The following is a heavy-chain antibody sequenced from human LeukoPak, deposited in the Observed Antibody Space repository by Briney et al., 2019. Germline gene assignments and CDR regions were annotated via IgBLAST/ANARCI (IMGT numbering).Heavy chain of an antibody. Sequence: GGSLRLSCAASGFTFSSYAMSWVRQAPGKGLEWVSSIGGSGGSTYYADSVKGRFTISRDNSKNTLYLQMNSLRAEDTAVYYCAKVETAAAATLRGFDYWGQGTLVTVPS. CDR1: GFTFSSYA. V-gene: IGHV3-23*01. J-gene: IGHJ4*02. CDR2: IGGSGGST. D-gene: IGHD6-13*01. CDR3: AKVETAAAATLRGFDY.